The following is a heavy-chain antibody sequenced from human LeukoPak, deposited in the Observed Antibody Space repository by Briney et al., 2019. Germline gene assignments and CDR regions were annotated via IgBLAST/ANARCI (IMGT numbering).Heavy chain of an antibody. CDR1: GYSFTSYW. Sequence: GESLKISCKGSGYSFTSYWIGWVRQMPGKGLEWMGIIYPGDSDTRYSPSFQGHVTISADKSISTAYLHRSTLKASDTAMYYCARPLSSGWYVDYWGQGTLVTVSS. J-gene: IGHJ4*02. CDR2: IYPGDSDT. V-gene: IGHV5-51*01. D-gene: IGHD6-19*01. CDR3: ARPLSSGWYVDY.